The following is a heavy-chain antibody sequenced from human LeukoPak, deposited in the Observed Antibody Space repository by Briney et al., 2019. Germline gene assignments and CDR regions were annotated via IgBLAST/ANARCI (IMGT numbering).Heavy chain of an antibody. CDR3: ARSGYYYGLDV. D-gene: IGHD3-10*01. Sequence: GASVKVSCKTSGYTFTGYYIHWVRQAPGQGLEWMGWIGSNSSDTNYAQKFQGRVTMTRDTSISTAYMELSRLRSDDTAVYYCARSGYYYGLDVWGQGTTVTVSS. J-gene: IGHJ6*02. CDR2: IGSNSSDT. V-gene: IGHV1-2*02. CDR1: GYTFTGYY.